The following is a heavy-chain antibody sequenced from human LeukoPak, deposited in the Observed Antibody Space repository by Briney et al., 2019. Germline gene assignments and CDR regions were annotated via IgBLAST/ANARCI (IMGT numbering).Heavy chain of an antibody. D-gene: IGHD3-9*01. CDR1: GGSISSHY. Sequence: SETLSLTCTASGGSISSHYWSWIRQPPGKGLEWIGYIYYSGSTNYNPSLKSRVTISVDTSKNQFSLKLSSVTAADTAVYYCARDSGYYDILTGYHNWFDPWGQGTLVTVSS. CDR2: IYYSGST. V-gene: IGHV4-59*11. J-gene: IGHJ5*02. CDR3: ARDSGYYDILTGYHNWFDP.